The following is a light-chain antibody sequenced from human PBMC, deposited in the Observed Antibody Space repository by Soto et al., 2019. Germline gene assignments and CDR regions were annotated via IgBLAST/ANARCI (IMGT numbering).Light chain of an antibody. J-gene: IGLJ1*01. CDR3: CSYTVGTTAYV. V-gene: IGLV2-23*01. CDR2: EDS. Sequence: QSALTQPASVSGSPEQSITVSCTGSRNDVGNYNLDSWYQQSPGKAPKLLIYEDSKRPSGVSNRFSGSKSGDTASLTISGLQTEDEAYYYCCSYTVGTTAYVFGTGTQATVL. CDR1: RNDVGNYNL.